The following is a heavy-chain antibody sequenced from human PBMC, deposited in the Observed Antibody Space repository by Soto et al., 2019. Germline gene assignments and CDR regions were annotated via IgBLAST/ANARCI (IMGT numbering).Heavy chain of an antibody. CDR3: ARDLEVGATPDAFDI. Sequence: GGSLRLSCAASGFTVSSNYMSWVRQAPGKGLEWVSVIYSGGSTYYADSVMGRFTISRDNSKNTLYLQMNSLRAEDAAVYYCARDLEVGATPDAFDIWGQGTMVTVSS. D-gene: IGHD1-26*01. J-gene: IGHJ3*02. CDR2: IYSGGST. CDR1: GFTVSSNY. V-gene: IGHV3-66*02.